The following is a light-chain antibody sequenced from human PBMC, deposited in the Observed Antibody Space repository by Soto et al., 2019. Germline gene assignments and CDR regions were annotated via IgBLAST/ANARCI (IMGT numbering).Light chain of an antibody. CDR1: RSNIGTNT. V-gene: IGLV1-44*01. Sequence: QSVLTQPPSASGTPGQRVTISCSGSRSNIGTNTVNWYRHLPGTAPKLLINRNNERPSGVPDRFSGSKSGTSGSLAISGLQSEDEDDYYCAAWDDSLNGYVFGTGTKVTVL. CDR3: AAWDDSLNGYV. J-gene: IGLJ1*01. CDR2: RNN.